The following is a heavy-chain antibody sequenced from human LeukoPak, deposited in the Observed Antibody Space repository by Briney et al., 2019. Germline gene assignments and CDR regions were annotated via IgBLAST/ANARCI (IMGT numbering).Heavy chain of an antibody. CDR2: INHSGST. CDR1: GGSFSGYY. V-gene: IGHV4-34*01. D-gene: IGHD2-2*01. Sequence: SETLSLTCAVYGGSFSGYYWSWIRQPPGKGLERIGEINHSGSTNYNPSLESRVTISVDTSKNQFSLKLSSVTAADTAVYYCARAPSTSLGNDYWGQGTLVTVSS. CDR3: ARAPSTSLGNDY. J-gene: IGHJ4*02.